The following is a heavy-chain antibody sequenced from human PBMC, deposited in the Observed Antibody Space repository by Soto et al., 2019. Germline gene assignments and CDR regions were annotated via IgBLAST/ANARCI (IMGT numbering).Heavy chain of an antibody. CDR2: INSGASTT. CDR1: GFTFSSSW. J-gene: IGHJ4*02. Sequence: EVQLVESGGGLVQPGGSLRLSCAASGFTFSSSWMHWVRQAPGKGLVWVSRINSGASTTNYADSVKGRFTISRDNAKNTLYLQMDSLTAEDTAVYYCARGPSGWFGYDYWGKGTLVTVSS. CDR3: ARGPSGWFGYDY. V-gene: IGHV3-74*01. D-gene: IGHD6-19*01.